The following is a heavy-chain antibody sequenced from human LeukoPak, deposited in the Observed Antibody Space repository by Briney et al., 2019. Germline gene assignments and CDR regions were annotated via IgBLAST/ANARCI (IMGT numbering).Heavy chain of an antibody. CDR3: ARERGYSSSWYTF. Sequence: GESLKISCAASGFSFSNYSMNWVRQAPGKGLEWVSYISRTSITIYYADSVKGRFTISRDNAKNSLYLQMNGLRAEDTAVYYCARERGYSSSWYTFWGQGTLVTVSS. CDR2: ISRTSITI. V-gene: IGHV3-48*01. J-gene: IGHJ4*02. D-gene: IGHD6-13*01. CDR1: GFSFSNYS.